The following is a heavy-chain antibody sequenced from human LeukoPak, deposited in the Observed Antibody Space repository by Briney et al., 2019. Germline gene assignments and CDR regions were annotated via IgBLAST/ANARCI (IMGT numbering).Heavy chain of an antibody. D-gene: IGHD1-1*01. CDR1: GFTFSSYS. Sequence: GGSLRLSCAASGFTFSSYSMNWVRQAPGKGLEWVSYISSSSSTIYYADSVKGRFTISRDNAKNSLYLQMNSLRAEDTAVYYCARTSKTGTTSGAFDIWGQGTMVTVSS. V-gene: IGHV3-48*04. J-gene: IGHJ3*02. CDR3: ARTSKTGTTSGAFDI. CDR2: ISSSSSTI.